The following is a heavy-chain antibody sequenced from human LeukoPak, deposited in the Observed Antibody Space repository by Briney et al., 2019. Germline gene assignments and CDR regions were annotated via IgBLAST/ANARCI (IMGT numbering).Heavy chain of an antibody. CDR3: ARTCEETTVTTCFDY. D-gene: IGHD4-11*01. Sequence: SVKVSCKASGGTFSSYAISWVRQAPGQGPEWMGGIIPIFGTANYAQKFQGRVTITADESTSTAYMELSSLRSEDTAVYYCARTCEETTVTTCFDYWGQGTLVTVSS. V-gene: IGHV1-69*01. J-gene: IGHJ4*02. CDR2: IIPIFGTA. CDR1: GGTFSSYA.